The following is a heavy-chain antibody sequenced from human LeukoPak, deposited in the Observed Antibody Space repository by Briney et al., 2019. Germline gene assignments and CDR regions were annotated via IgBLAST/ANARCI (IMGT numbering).Heavy chain of an antibody. V-gene: IGHV3-74*01. CDR1: GFTFTTSW. CDR3: GGGAHIDF. Sequence: GGSLRLSCATSGFTFTTSWMHWVRQAPGKGLVWVSRISGDGSNTIYADSAKGRFTISRDNAKNTLYLQMNSLRVEDTAVYYCGGGAHIDFWGQGTLVTVSS. CDR2: ISGDGSNT. J-gene: IGHJ4*02. D-gene: IGHD1-26*01.